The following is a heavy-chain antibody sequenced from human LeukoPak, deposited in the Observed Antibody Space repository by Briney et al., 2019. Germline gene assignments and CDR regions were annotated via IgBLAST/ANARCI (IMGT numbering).Heavy chain of an antibody. D-gene: IGHD3-16*01. V-gene: IGHV4-34*01. CDR1: GGSFSGYH. CDR3: ARGVRNDYVWGSASRYFQH. Sequence: SETLSLTCAVYGGSFSGYHWSWIRQPPGKGLEWIGEINHSGSTNYNPSLKSRVTISVDTSKNQFSLKLSSVTAADTAVYYCARGVRNDYVWGSASRYFQHWGQGTLVTVSS. CDR2: INHSGST. J-gene: IGHJ1*01.